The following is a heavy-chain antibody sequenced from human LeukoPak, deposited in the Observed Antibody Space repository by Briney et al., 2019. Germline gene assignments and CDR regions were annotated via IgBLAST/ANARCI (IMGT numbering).Heavy chain of an antibody. J-gene: IGHJ6*03. CDR2: IYYSGST. CDR3: ARSSYGDYGDYYYYYMDV. V-gene: IGHV4-39*01. D-gene: IGHD4-17*01. Sequence: SETLSLTCTVSGGSISSSSYDCGWIRQPPGKGLEWIGRIYYSGSTYYNPSLKSRVTISVDTSKNQFSLKLSSVTAAGTAVYYCARSSYGDYGDYYYYYMDVWGKGTTVTISS. CDR1: GGSISSSSYD.